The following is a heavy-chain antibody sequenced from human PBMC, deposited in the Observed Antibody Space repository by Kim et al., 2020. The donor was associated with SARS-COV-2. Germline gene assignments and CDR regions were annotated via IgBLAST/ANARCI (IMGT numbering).Heavy chain of an antibody. V-gene: IGHV4-39*01. CDR2: IYYSGST. CDR3: ARVYSSYSFRYYYGMDV. J-gene: IGHJ6*02. D-gene: IGHD6-6*01. CDR1: GGSISSSSYY. Sequence: SETLSLTCTVSGGSISSSSYYWGWIRQPPGKGLEWIGSIYYSGSTYYNPSLKSRVTISVDTSKNQFSLKLSSVTAADTAVYYCARVYSSYSFRYYYGMDVWGQGTTVTVSS.